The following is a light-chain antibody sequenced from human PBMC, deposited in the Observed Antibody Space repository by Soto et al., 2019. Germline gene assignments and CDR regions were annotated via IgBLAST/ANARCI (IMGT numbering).Light chain of an antibody. V-gene: IGKV4-1*01. CDR3: QQYYSTPFA. CDR2: WAS. J-gene: IGKJ4*01. CDR1: QSVLYSFNNKSY. Sequence: DIVMTQSPDSLAVSLGERATINCKSSQSVLYSFNNKSYLAWFQQKPGQPPNLLIYWASIRESGVPDRFSGSGSGTDFTLTISGLQAEDVAVYYCQQYYSTPFAFGRGTKVEIK.